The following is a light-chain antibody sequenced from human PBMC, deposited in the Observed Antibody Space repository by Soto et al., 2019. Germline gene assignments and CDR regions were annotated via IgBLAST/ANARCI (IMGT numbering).Light chain of an antibody. CDR2: DVS. CDR1: SSEIGGYNY. J-gene: IGLJ1*01. Sequence: QSALTQPASVSGSPGQSITISCTGTSSEIGGYNYVSWFQQHPGKAPKLMISDVSNRPSGVSNRFSGSKSGNTASLTISGLQAEDEADYYCSSYTSGSTFYVFGTGTKLTVL. CDR3: SSYTSGSTFYV. V-gene: IGLV2-14*01.